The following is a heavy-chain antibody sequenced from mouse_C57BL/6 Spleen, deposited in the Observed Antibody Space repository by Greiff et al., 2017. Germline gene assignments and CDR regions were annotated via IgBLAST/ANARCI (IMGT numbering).Heavy chain of an antibody. CDR1: GYTFTSYW. CDR3: ARSDTYGSSLAY. V-gene: IGHV1-55*01. J-gene: IGHJ3*01. D-gene: IGHD1-1*01. CDR2: IYPGSGST. Sequence: QVQLQQPGAELVKPGASVKMSCKASGYTFTSYWITWVKQRPGQGLEWIGDIYPGSGSTNYNEKFKSKATLTVDTSSSTAYMQRSSLTSEDSAVYYCARSDTYGSSLAYWGQGTLVTVSA.